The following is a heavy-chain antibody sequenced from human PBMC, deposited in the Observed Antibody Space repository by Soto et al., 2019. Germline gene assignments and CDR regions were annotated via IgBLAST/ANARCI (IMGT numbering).Heavy chain of an antibody. V-gene: IGHV4-59*08. Sequence: SETLSLTCTVSGGSISSYYWSWIRQPPGKGLEWIGYIYYSGSTNYNPSLKSRVTISVDTSKNQFSLKLSSVTAADTAVYYCARHGTPYYYDSSGYYRRSRLAPWGQGTLVTVSS. J-gene: IGHJ5*02. CDR2: IYYSGST. CDR1: GGSISSYY. D-gene: IGHD3-22*01. CDR3: ARHGTPYYYDSSGYYRRSRLAP.